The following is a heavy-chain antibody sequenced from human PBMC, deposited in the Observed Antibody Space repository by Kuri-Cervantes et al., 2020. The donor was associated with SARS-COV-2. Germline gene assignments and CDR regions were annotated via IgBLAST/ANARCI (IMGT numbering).Heavy chain of an antibody. CDR2: IWYDGSNK. CDR1: GFTFSSYG. D-gene: IGHD3-10*01. V-gene: IGHV3-33*01. Sequence: GESLKISCAASGFTFSSYGMHWVRQAPGKGLEWVAVIWYDGSNKYYADSVKSRFTISRDNSKNTLYLQMNSLRAEDTAVYYCARAGMVRGVIFHRILDVWGQGTTVTVSS. CDR3: ARAGMVRGVIFHRILDV. J-gene: IGHJ6*02.